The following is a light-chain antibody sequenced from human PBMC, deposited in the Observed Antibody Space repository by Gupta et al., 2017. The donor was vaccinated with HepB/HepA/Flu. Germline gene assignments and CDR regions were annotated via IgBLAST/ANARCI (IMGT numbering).Light chain of an antibody. CDR1: QGISSA. CDR2: DAS. Sequence: AIQLTQFPSSLSASVGDRVTITCRTSQGISSALAWYQQRPGKAPRLLIYDASSLESGVPSRFSGSGSGTDFTLTISSLQPEDSATYYCQQLNTFMCTFGQGTKLEIK. CDR3: QQLNTFMCT. J-gene: IGKJ2*02. V-gene: IGKV1-13*02.